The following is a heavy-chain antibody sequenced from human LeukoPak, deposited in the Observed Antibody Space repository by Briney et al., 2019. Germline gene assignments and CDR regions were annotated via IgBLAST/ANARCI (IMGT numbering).Heavy chain of an antibody. CDR2: ISSDGGKQ. CDR1: GFSFSSFG. Sequence: PGRSLRLSRVASGFSFSSFGMRWGRQAPGKGLEWVAVISSDGGKQCYPDFVEGRFTIYRDNSKNTLYLQTNSLRPEDTAIYYCVAGRFGHNWNDALDYWRQETVVTV. J-gene: IGHJ4*02. D-gene: IGHD1-1*01. CDR3: VAGRFGHNWNDALDY. V-gene: IGHV3-30*03.